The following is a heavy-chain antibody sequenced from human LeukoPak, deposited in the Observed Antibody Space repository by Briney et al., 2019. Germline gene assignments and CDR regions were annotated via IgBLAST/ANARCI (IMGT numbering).Heavy chain of an antibody. CDR1: GFTFSRYN. J-gene: IGHJ4*02. CDR3: ARDYDDYGGY. CDR2: ISSASNTI. Sequence: GGSLRLSCAASGFTFSRYNMNWVRQAPGKGLEWVSYISSASNTIYYADFVKGRFTISRDNAKNSLYLQMNSLRAEDTAVYYCARDYDDYGGYWGQGTLVTVSS. D-gene: IGHD4-17*01. V-gene: IGHV3-48*01.